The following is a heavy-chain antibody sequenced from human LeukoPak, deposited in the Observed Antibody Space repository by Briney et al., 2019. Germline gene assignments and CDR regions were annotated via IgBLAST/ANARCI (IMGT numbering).Heavy chain of an antibody. CDR1: GFTVNRNY. CDR3: TTGRCSGGSCYSGCY. V-gene: IGHV3-15*01. D-gene: IGHD2-15*01. CDR2: IKSKTDGGTT. Sequence: PGGSLRLSCAASGFTVNRNYMIWVRQAPGKGLEWVGRIKSKTDGGTTDYAAPVKGRFTISRDDSKNTLYLQMNSLKTEDTAVYYCTTGRCSGGSCYSGCYWGLGTLVTVSS. J-gene: IGHJ4*02.